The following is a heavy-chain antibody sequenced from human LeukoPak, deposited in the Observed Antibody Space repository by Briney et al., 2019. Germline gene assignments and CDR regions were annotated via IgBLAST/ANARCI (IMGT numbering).Heavy chain of an antibody. CDR1: GGSFSGYY. V-gene: IGHV4-34*01. CDR3: ARPRWWLRYMDV. D-gene: IGHD2-15*01. Sequence: SETLSLTCAVYGGSFSGYYWSWIRQPPGKGLEWIGEINHSGSTNYNPSLKSRVTISVDTSKNQFSLKLSSVTAADTAVYYCARPRWWLRYMDVWGKGTTVTVSS. J-gene: IGHJ6*03. CDR2: INHSGST.